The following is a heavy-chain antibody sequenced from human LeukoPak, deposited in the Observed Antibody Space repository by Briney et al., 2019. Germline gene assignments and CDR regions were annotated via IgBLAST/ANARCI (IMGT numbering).Heavy chain of an antibody. Sequence: GGSLRLSCAASGFTFSSYSMNWVRQAPGKGMEWVANINQDGSEGYYADSVKGRFTISRDNAKNSLYLQMNKLRAEDTAVYYCSRSLDYWGQGALVTVSS. J-gene: IGHJ4*02. V-gene: IGHV3-7*01. CDR1: GFTFSSYS. CDR3: SRSLDY. CDR2: INQDGSEG.